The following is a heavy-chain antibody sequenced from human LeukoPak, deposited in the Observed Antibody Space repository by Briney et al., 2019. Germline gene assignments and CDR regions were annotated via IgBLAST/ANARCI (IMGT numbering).Heavy chain of an antibody. V-gene: IGHV4-39*01. J-gene: IGHJ3*02. Sequence: SETLSLTCTVSGGSISSSSYLWGWIRQPPGKGLEWLGSIYHSGSTFYNPSLKSRVTISVDTSKNQFSLKLSSVTAADTAVYYCARRYTRDAFDIWGQGTMVTVSS. CDR2: IYHSGST. D-gene: IGHD5-24*01. CDR3: ARRYTRDAFDI. CDR1: GGSISSSSYL.